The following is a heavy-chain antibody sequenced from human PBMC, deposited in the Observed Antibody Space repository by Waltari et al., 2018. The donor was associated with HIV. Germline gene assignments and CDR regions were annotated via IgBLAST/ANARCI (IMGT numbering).Heavy chain of an antibody. V-gene: IGHV1-18*01. CDR2: VTDYNGNT. J-gene: IGHJ6*02. D-gene: IGHD3-22*01. Sequence: QVQLIQSGAEVKKPGASVKVSCKASGYRFSSYGITWVRQAPGQGLEWLGSVTDYNGNTYYAQSLQGRFSMTTDTYTNTAYMTLRSLRSDDTAIYFCARSGYFDSSGSRNYHYYGMDVWGQGTTVTVSS. CDR3: ARSGYFDSSGSRNYHYYGMDV. CDR1: GYRFSSYG.